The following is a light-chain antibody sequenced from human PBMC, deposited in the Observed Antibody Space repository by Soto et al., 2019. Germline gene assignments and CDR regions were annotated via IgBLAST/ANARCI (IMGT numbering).Light chain of an antibody. Sequence: SYELTQPPSVSVAPGKTASVACGGSNIGSKSVHWYQKKSGQAPVLVMSYDSDRPSGIPERFSGSNSGNTATLTISRVEAGDEADYYCQVWDISSGHVVFGGGTKLTVL. CDR1: NIGSKS. V-gene: IGLV3-21*01. J-gene: IGLJ3*02. CDR3: QVWDISSGHVV. CDR2: YDS.